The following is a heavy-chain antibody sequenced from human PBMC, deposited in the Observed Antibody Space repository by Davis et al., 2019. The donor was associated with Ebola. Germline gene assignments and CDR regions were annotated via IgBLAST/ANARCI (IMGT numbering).Heavy chain of an antibody. J-gene: IGHJ4*02. V-gene: IGHV3-30*18. CDR2: ISYDGSNK. CDR3: AKDVSDYVWGSKRDDY. D-gene: IGHD3-16*01. CDR1: GFTFSSYG. Sequence: PAGSLRLSCAASGFTFSSYGMHWVRQAPGKGLEWVAVISYDGSNKYYADSVKGRFTISRDNSKNTLYLQMNSLRAEDTAVYYCAKDVSDYVWGSKRDDYWGQGTLVTVSS.